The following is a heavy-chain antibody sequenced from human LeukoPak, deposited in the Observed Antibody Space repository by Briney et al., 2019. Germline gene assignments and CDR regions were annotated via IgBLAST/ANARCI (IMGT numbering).Heavy chain of an antibody. V-gene: IGHV3-74*01. CDR3: AKDPRGSYSRDYYYYMDV. Sequence: GGSLRLSCAAFGFTFSSYWMHWVRQAPGEGLVWVSRINSDGSSTSYADSVKGRFTISRDNAKNTLYLQMNSLRAEDAAVYYCAKDPRGSYSRDYYYYMDVWGKGTTFTVSS. D-gene: IGHD1-26*01. J-gene: IGHJ6*03. CDR1: GFTFSSYW. CDR2: INSDGSST.